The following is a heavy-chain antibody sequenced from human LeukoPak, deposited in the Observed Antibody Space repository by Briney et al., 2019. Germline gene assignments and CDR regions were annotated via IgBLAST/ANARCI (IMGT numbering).Heavy chain of an antibody. D-gene: IGHD3-22*01. V-gene: IGHV3-21*01. CDR3: ARAVWDSSGYYYDY. CDR2: ISTSSIYI. J-gene: IGHJ4*02. CDR1: GFTFSSYS. Sequence: GGSLRLSCAASGFTFSSYSMHWVRQATGKGLEWVSLISTSSIYIYYADSVKGRFTISRDNAKSSLYLQINSLRAEDTAVYYCARAVWDSSGYYYDYWGQGTLVTVSS.